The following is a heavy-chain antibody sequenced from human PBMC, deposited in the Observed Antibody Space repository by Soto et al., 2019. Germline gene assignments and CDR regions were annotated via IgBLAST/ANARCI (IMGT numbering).Heavy chain of an antibody. J-gene: IGHJ6*02. CDR2: ISPYNGRT. CDR1: GYSFTSYG. Sequence: QVQLVQSGTEVEKPGASVKVSCKASGYSFTSYGIAWVRQVTGQGPEWMGWISPYNGRTNYAQTFQGRVVMTTDISTNIVDLELRSLRSDDTAMYYCGRCRTDSYAMDVWGQGTTVTVAS. CDR3: GRCRTDSYAMDV. V-gene: IGHV1-18*01. D-gene: IGHD1-1*01.